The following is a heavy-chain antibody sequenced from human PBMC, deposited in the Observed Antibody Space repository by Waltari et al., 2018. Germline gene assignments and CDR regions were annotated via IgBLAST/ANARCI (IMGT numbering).Heavy chain of an antibody. CDR1: GGSISSYY. J-gene: IGHJ4*02. Sequence: QVQLQESGPGLVKPSETLSLTCTVSGGSISSYYWRWIRQPPGKGLEWIGYIYTSGSTNYNPSLKSRVTISVDTSKNQFSLKLSSVTAADTAVYYCARGGRWGSYRPFDYWGQGTLVTVSS. D-gene: IGHD3-16*02. V-gene: IGHV4-4*09. CDR2: IYTSGST. CDR3: ARGGRWGSYRPFDY.